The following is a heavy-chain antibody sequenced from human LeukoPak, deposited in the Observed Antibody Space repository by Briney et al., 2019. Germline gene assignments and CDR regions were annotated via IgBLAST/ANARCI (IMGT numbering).Heavy chain of an antibody. CDR1: GLIVSNNY. CDR3: ARGAIFVVVPAAIGY. V-gene: IGHV3-30-3*01. J-gene: IGHJ4*02. D-gene: IGHD2-2*02. Sequence: GGSLRLSCAASGLIVSNNYMSWVRQAPGKGLEWVAVISYDGSNKYYADSVKGRFTISRDSSKNTLYLQMNRLRAEDTAVYYCARGAIFVVVPAAIGYWGQGTLVTVSS. CDR2: ISYDGSNK.